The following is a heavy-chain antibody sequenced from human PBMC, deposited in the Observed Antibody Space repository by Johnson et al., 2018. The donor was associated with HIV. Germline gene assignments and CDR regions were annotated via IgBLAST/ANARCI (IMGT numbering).Heavy chain of an antibody. D-gene: IGHD5-24*01. CDR2: ISSSGNTI. V-gene: IGHV3-11*04. J-gene: IGHJ3*02. Sequence: QVQLMESGGGVVQPGRSLRLSCAASGFTFSDYYMNWIRQAPGKGLEWLSYISSSGNTIYYADSVKGRFTISRDNAKNSLYLQMNSLRAEDTAVYYCARACRDGYTCDAFDIWGQGTMVTVSS. CDR3: ARACRDGYTCDAFDI. CDR1: GFTFSDYY.